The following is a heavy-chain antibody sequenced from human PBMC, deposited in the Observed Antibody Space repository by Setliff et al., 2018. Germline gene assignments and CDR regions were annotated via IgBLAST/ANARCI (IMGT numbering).Heavy chain of an antibody. D-gene: IGHD3-9*01. CDR3: ARRDPTGYYGYSFDF. V-gene: IGHV4-39*01. CDR1: GDSIRRSTYY. J-gene: IGHJ4*02. Sequence: SETLFLTCTVSGDSIRRSTYYWGWIRQSPGKGLDWIGTVDHSGNAFYNPSLKSRVIISVDTSKNQVSLRLTSVSAADTAVYFCARRDPTGYYGYSFDFWGQGTLVTVSS. CDR2: VDHSGNA.